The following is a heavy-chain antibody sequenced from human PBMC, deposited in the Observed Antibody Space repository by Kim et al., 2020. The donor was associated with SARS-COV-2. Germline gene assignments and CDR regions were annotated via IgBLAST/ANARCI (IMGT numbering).Heavy chain of an antibody. CDR3: ARARGYGGNRYYFDY. V-gene: IGHV4-31*02. D-gene: IGHD4-17*01. J-gene: IGHJ4*02. Sequence: PSLKSRVTLSVDTSKNQFSLKLSSVPAADTAVYYCARARGYGGNRYYFDYWGQGTLVTVSS.